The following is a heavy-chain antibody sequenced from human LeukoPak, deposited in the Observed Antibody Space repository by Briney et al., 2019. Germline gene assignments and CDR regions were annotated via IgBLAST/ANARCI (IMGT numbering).Heavy chain of an antibody. CDR2: INPNSGGT. Sequence: GASVKVSCTASGYIFTGNYMHWVRQAPGQGLEWMGWINPNSGGTNYGQKFQGRVTMTRDTSINTAYMELSRLRFDDTAVYYCARVWRCSNGVCPDVFDYWGQGTLVTVSS. D-gene: IGHD2-8*01. J-gene: IGHJ4*02. CDR3: ARVWRCSNGVCPDVFDY. CDR1: GYIFTGNY. V-gene: IGHV1-2*02.